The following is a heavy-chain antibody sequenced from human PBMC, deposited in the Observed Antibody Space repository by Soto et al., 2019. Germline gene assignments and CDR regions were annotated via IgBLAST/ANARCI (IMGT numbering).Heavy chain of an antibody. J-gene: IGHJ5*02. CDR3: ARDGPTREANWFDP. CDR1: GASVSSNSAA. Sequence: SQTLSLTCAISGASVSSNSAAWNWIRQSPSRGLEWLGRTYYRSKWYNDYAVSVKSRITINPDTSKNQFSLQLNSVTPEDTAVYYCARDGPTREANWFDPWGQGTLVTVSS. V-gene: IGHV6-1*01. CDR2: TYYRSKWYN. D-gene: IGHD1-26*01.